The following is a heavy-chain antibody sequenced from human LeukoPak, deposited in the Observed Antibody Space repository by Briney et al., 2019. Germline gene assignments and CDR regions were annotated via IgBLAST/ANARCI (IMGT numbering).Heavy chain of an antibody. CDR2: INPNSGGT. CDR3: ARSERTGYCSSTSCRNWFDP. Sequence: ASVKVSCKAFGYTFTGYYMHWVRQAPGQGLEWMGWINPNSGGTNYAQKFQGRVTMTRDASISTAYMELSRLRSDDTAVYYCARSERTGYCSSTSCRNWFDPWGQGTLVTVSS. CDR1: GYTFTGYY. J-gene: IGHJ5*02. D-gene: IGHD2-2*01. V-gene: IGHV1-2*02.